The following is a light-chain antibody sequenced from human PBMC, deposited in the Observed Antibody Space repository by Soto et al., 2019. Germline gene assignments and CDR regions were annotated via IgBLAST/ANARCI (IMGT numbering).Light chain of an antibody. CDR1: SSDVGGYNY. CDR3: SSYSSSSTLYV. CDR2: DVS. Sequence: QSALTQPASVSGSPGQSITISCTGTSSDVGGYNYVSWYQQYPDKAPKLMIYDVSNRPSGVSNRFSGSKSGNTASLTISGLQAEDEADYYCSSYSSSSTLYVFGPGTQLTVL. J-gene: IGLJ1*01. V-gene: IGLV2-14*01.